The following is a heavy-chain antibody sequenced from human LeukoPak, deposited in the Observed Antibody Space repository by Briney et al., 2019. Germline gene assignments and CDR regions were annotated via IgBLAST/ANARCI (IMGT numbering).Heavy chain of an antibody. V-gene: IGHV4-61*02. CDR3: ARHAPTGNAHYWHVLDY. D-gene: IGHD3-10*01. CDR1: GGSISSSSYY. Sequence: PSETLSLTCTVSGGSISSSSYYWGWIRQPAGKGLEWIGRIYTSGSTNYNPSLKSRVTISVDTSKNQFSLKLSSVTAADTAVYYCARHAPTGNAHYWHVLDYWGQGTLVTVSS. J-gene: IGHJ4*02. CDR2: IYTSGST.